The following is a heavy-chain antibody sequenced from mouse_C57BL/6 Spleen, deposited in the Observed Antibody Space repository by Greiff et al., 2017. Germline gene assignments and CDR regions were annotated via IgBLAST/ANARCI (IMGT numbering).Heavy chain of an antibody. V-gene: IGHV1-55*01. CDR3: ARRPNDYDWYFDV. Sequence: VQLQQPGAELVKPGASVKMSCKASGYTFTSYWITWVKQRPGQGLEWIGDIYPGSGSTNYNEKFKSKATLTVDTSSSTAYMQLSSLTSEDSAAYYCARRPNDYDWYFDVWGTGTTVTVSS. J-gene: IGHJ1*03. CDR2: IYPGSGST. D-gene: IGHD2-4*01. CDR1: GYTFTSYW.